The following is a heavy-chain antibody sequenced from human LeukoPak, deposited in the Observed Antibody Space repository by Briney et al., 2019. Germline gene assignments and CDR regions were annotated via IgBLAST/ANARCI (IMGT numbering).Heavy chain of an antibody. CDR1: GFTFSSYG. J-gene: IGHJ4*02. V-gene: IGHV3-33*06. CDR2: IWYDGSNK. D-gene: IGHD6-19*01. Sequence: PGGSLRLSCAASGFTFSSYGMHWVRQAPGKGLEWVAVIWYDGSNKYYADSVKGRFTISRDNSKNTLYLQMNSLRAEDTAVYYCANSMALAGVFDYWGQGTLVTVSS. CDR3: ANSMALAGVFDY.